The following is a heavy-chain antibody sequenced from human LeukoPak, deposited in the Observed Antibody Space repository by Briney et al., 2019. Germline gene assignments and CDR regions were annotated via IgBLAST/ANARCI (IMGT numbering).Heavy chain of an antibody. D-gene: IGHD3-22*01. V-gene: IGHV1-69*05. J-gene: IGHJ4*02. CDR1: GGTFSSYA. CDR3: ARADSSGPHFDC. Sequence: ASVKVSCKASGGTFSSYAISWVRQAPGQGLEWMGRIIPIFGTANYAQKFHGRVTITTDESTSTAYMELSSLRSEDTAVYYCARADSSGPHFDCWGQGTLVTVSS. CDR2: IIPIFGTA.